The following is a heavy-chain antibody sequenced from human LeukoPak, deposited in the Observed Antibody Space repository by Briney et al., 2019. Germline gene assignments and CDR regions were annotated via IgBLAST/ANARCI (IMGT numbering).Heavy chain of an antibody. CDR1: GFTFSSYS. CDR2: ISSGSSYI. CDR3: ARDSGYSTTFEH. Sequence: GGSLRLSCAASGFTFSSYSMNWVRQAPGKGLVWVSSISSGSSYIYYADSVKGRFTISRDNAKNSLYLQMNSLRADDTAVYFCARDSGYSTTFEHWGQGTLVTVSS. D-gene: IGHD6-13*01. V-gene: IGHV3-21*01. J-gene: IGHJ4*02.